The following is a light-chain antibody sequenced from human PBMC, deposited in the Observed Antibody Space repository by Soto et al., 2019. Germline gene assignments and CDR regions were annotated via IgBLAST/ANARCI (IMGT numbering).Light chain of an antibody. CDR1: SSDVGGYNY. Sequence: SVLTQPASVSGSPGQSITICCTGTSSDVGGYNYVSWYQQHPGKAPKLMIYDVSNRPSGVSNRFSGSKSGNTASLTISGLQAEDEADSYCSSYTSSSTLDVVFGGGTKVTVL. V-gene: IGLV2-14*01. J-gene: IGLJ2*01. CDR3: SSYTSSSTLDVV. CDR2: DVS.